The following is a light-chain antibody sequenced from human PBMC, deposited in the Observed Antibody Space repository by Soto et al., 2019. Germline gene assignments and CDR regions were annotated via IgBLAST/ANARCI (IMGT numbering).Light chain of an antibody. V-gene: IGLV2-14*01. Sequence: QSALTQPASVSGSPGQSITISCTGTSSDIGGYNSVSWYQQHPGKAPKLMIYEVSNRPSGISNRFSGSKSGNTASLTISGLQAEDEADYYCSSYTSSVAHVFGTVTKLTVL. J-gene: IGLJ1*01. CDR3: SSYTSSVAHV. CDR1: SSDIGGYNS. CDR2: EVS.